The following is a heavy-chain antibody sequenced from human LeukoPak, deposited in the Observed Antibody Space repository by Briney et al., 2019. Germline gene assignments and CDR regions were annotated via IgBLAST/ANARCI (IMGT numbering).Heavy chain of an antibody. CDR3: ARGIESYGDYGY. D-gene: IGHD4-17*01. CDR2: MYNSGST. J-gene: IGHJ4*02. V-gene: IGHV4-59*01. CDR1: GGSISGSD. Sequence: PSETLSLTCTVSGGSISGSDWSWIRQPPGRGLEWIAYMYNSGSTNYNPSLKSRVTISIDTSKNQFSLKLSSLTAADTAIYYCARGIESYGDYGYWGQGILVTVSS.